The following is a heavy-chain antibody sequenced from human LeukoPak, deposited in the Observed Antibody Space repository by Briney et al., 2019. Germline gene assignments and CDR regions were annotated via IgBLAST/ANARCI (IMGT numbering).Heavy chain of an antibody. Sequence: PGGSLRLSCAASGFTFSSYIMNWVRQAPGKGLEWVSSISSSSSYIYYADSVKGRFTISRDNAKSSLYLQMNSLRAEDTAVYYCARVSRGYCSSTSCYAGDYWGQGTLVTVSS. CDR1: GFTFSSYI. V-gene: IGHV3-21*01. CDR2: ISSSSSYI. CDR3: ARVSRGYCSSTSCYAGDY. D-gene: IGHD2-2*01. J-gene: IGHJ4*02.